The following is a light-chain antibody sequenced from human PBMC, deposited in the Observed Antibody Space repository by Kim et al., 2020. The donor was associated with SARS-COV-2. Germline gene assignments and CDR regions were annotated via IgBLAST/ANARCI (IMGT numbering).Light chain of an antibody. J-gene: IGKJ4*01. CDR3: QQYIGYPLT. Sequence: ASVGDRVTITCRASQSIDNMLAWYQQKPERAPKFLIYEASSLESGVPSRFSGNGSATEFTLTISSLQPEDLATYYCQQYIGYPLTFGGGTKVDIK. CDR1: QSIDNM. V-gene: IGKV1-5*03. CDR2: EAS.